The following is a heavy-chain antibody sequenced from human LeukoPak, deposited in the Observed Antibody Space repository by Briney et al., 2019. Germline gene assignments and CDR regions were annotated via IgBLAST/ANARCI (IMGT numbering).Heavy chain of an antibody. J-gene: IGHJ5*01. V-gene: IGHV3-23*01. D-gene: IGHD6-19*01. CDR3: AKRGYSSGWFDY. CDR1: GFTFSSYA. Sequence: GGPLRLSCAASGFTFSSYAMSWVRQAPGKGLEWVSAISGSGGSTYYADSVKGRFTISRDNSKNTLYLQMNSLRAEDTAVYYCAKRGYSSGWFDYWGQGTLVTVSS. CDR2: ISGSGGST.